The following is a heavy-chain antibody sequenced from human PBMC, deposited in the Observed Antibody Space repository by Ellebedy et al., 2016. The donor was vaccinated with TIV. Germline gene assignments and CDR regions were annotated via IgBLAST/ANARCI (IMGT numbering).Heavy chain of an antibody. Sequence: SGPTLVKPTQTLKLTCTFSGFSLSTSGVGVGWIRQPPGKALEWLALIYWDDDKRYSPSLKSRLTIPKDPPKSQVVLTMTNMDPVDTATYYCARTYVEMATRLPFDYWGQGTLVTVSS. D-gene: IGHD5-24*01. V-gene: IGHV2-5*02. CDR2: IYWDDDK. CDR1: GFSLSTSGVG. J-gene: IGHJ4*02. CDR3: ARTYVEMATRLPFDY.